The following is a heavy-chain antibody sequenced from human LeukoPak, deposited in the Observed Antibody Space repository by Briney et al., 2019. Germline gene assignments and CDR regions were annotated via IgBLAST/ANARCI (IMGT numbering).Heavy chain of an antibody. V-gene: IGHV4-34*01. Sequence: SETLSLTCAVYGGSFSGYYWGWIRQPPGKGLEWIGEINHSGSTNYNPSLKSRVTISVDTSKNQFSLKLSSVTAADTAVYYCARPWSGSHYYYYMDVWGNGTTVTISS. J-gene: IGHJ6*03. D-gene: IGHD1-26*01. CDR1: GGSFSGYY. CDR3: ARPWSGSHYYYYMDV. CDR2: INHSGST.